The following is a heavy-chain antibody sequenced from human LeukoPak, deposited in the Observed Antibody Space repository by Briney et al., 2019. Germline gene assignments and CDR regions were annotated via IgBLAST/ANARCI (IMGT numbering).Heavy chain of an antibody. CDR3: ARGEAAAGPMDYMDV. CDR2: INHSGST. Sequence: SEALSLTCAVYGGSFSGYYWSWIRQPPGKGLEWIGEINHSGSTNYNPSLKSQVTMSVDTSKKQFSLKLSSVTAADTAVYYCARGEAAAGPMDYMDVWDTGATVTVSS. V-gene: IGHV4-34*01. CDR1: GGSFSGYY. D-gene: IGHD6-13*01. J-gene: IGHJ6*03.